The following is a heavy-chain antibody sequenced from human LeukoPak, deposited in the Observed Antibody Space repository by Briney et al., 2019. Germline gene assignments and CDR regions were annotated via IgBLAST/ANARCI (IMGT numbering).Heavy chain of an antibody. V-gene: IGHV1-8*01. CDR3: PRGRRWAMKNAFDI. Sequence: ASVKVSCKASGYTFTSYDINWVRQATGQGLEWMGWMNPNSGNTGYAQKFQGRVTMTRNTSISTAYMELSSLRSEDTAVYFFPRGRRWAMKNAFDIWGQGTMVTVSS. CDR2: MNPNSGNT. J-gene: IGHJ3*02. CDR1: GYTFTSYD. D-gene: IGHD5-24*01.